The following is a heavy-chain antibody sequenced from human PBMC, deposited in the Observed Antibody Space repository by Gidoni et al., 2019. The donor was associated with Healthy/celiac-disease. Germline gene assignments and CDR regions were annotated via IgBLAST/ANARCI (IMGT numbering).Heavy chain of an antibody. D-gene: IGHD1-26*01. CDR3: ARGGGSYLDAFDI. CDR2: INHSGST. J-gene: IGHJ3*02. V-gene: IGHV4-34*01. CDR1: GGSFSGYY. Sequence: QVQLQQWGAGLLKPSETLSLTCAVYGGSFSGYYWSWIRQPPGKGLEWIGEINHSGSTNYNPSLKSRVTISGDTSKNQFSLKLSSVTAADTAVYYCARGGGSYLDAFDIWGQGTMVTVSS.